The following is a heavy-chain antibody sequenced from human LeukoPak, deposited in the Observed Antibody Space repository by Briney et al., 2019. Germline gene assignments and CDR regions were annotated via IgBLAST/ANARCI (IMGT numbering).Heavy chain of an antibody. CDR1: DGSIISISSY. Sequence: PSETLSLTCTVSDGSIISISSYWGWIRQPPGKGLEWFGSIYYDGSTFYNPSLKSRVTMSVDTSKNQFSLNLSSVTAADTAVYYCARHIRDRAVAQYFDYWGQGTLVTVSS. V-gene: IGHV4-39*01. CDR2: IYYDGST. D-gene: IGHD6-19*01. J-gene: IGHJ4*02. CDR3: ARHIRDRAVAQYFDY.